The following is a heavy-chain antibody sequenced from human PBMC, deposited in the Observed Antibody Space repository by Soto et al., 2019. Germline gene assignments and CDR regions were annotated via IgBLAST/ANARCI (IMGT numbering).Heavy chain of an antibody. J-gene: IGHJ4*02. D-gene: IGHD2-15*01. Sequence: TGGSLRLSCAASGFTFSSYSMNWVRQAPGKGLEWVSYISSSSSTIYYADSVKGRFTISRDNAKNSLYLQMNSLRAEDTAVYYCARDPVVVAATKGPYYFDSWGQGTLVTVSS. V-gene: IGHV3-48*01. CDR1: GFTFSSYS. CDR2: ISSSSSTI. CDR3: ARDPVVVAATKGPYYFDS.